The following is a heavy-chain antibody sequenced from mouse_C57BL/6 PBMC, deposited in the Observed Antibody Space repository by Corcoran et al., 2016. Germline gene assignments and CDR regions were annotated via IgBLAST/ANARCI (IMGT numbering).Heavy chain of an antibody. CDR1: GYTFTDYY. Sequence: EVQLQQSGPERVKPGASVKISCKASGYTFTDYYMNWVKQSHGKSLEWIGDINPNNGGTSYNQKFKGKATLTVDKSSSTAYMELRSLTSEDSAVYYCARPYSNFAWFAYWGQGTLVTVSA. V-gene: IGHV1-26*01. CDR2: INPNNGGT. D-gene: IGHD2-5*01. J-gene: IGHJ3*01. CDR3: ARPYSNFAWFAY.